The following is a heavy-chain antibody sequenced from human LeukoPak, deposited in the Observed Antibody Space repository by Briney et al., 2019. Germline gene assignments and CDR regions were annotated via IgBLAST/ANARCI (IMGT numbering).Heavy chain of an antibody. J-gene: IGHJ5*02. CDR2: IYTSGST. V-gene: IGHV4-4*07. CDR3: AREQRENDFWSGYLNWFDP. Sequence: SETLSHTCTVSGGSISSYYWSWIRQPAGKGLEWIGRIYTSGSTNYNPSLKSRVTMSVDTSKNQFSLKLSSVTAADTAVYYCAREQRENDFWSGYLNWFDPWGQGTLVTVSS. CDR1: GGSISSYY. D-gene: IGHD3-3*01.